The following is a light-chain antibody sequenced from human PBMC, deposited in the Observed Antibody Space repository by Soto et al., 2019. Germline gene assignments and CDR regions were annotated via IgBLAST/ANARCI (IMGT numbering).Light chain of an antibody. CDR1: QSVSSNY. CDR3: QQYGSSPCT. J-gene: IGKJ2*02. CDR2: GAS. Sequence: EIVLTQSPGILSLSPGERATLSCGASQSVSSNYLAWYQQKPGQAPRLLLTGASSRATGIPDRFSGSGSGTDFTLTISRLEPEDFAVYYCQQYGSSPCTFGQVTTLEIK. V-gene: IGKV3-20*01.